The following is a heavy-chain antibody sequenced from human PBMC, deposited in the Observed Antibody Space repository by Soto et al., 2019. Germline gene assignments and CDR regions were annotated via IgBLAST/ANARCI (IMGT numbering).Heavy chain of an antibody. CDR1: GYSFSNYW. CDR3: AASIFYYGMDV. CDR2: IYPADSDT. J-gene: IGHJ6*02. Sequence: PGESLKISCKGSGYSFSNYWIAWVRQMPGKGLEWMGIIYPADSDTRYSPSFQGQVTISADKSITTTYLQWSSLKASDTAIYYCAASIFYYGMDVWGQGTTVTVSS. V-gene: IGHV5-51*01.